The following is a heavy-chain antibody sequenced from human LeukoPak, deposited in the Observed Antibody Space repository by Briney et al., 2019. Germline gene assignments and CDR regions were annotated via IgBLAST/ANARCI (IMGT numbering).Heavy chain of an antibody. J-gene: IGHJ4*02. D-gene: IGHD3-10*01. CDR1: QFTFTIYA. CDR3: ARESSVVRGVITDFDY. V-gene: IGHV3-23*01. CDR2: ISVSGVST. Sequence: GGSLRLSCAASQFTFTIYAMGWVRQAPGNGLEWVSIISVSGVSTYYADSVKGRFTISRDDSKSTLFMQMSSLRAEDTTVYYCARESSVVRGVITDFDYWGQGTLVTVSS.